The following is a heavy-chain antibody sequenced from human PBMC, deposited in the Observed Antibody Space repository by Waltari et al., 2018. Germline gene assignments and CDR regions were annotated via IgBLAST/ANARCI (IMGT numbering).Heavy chain of an antibody. CDR1: GFTVSSNS. V-gene: IGHV3-53*01. Sequence: EVQLVESGGGLIQPGGSLRLSCAASGFTVSSNSMSWVRQAPGKGLEWVSVIYSGGSTYYADSVKGRFTISRDNSKNTLYLQMNSLRAEDTAVYYCARAVIRYNWNSGAFDIWGQGTMVTVSS. D-gene: IGHD1-7*01. CDR2: IYSGGST. J-gene: IGHJ3*02. CDR3: ARAVIRYNWNSGAFDI.